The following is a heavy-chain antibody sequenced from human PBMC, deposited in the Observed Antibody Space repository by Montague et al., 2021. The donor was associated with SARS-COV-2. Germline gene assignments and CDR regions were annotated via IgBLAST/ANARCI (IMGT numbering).Heavy chain of an antibody. CDR3: SSGDFFDY. CDR2: IKEDGSVR. V-gene: IGHV3-7*01. CDR1: GFTFSSQW. J-gene: IGHJ4*02. D-gene: IGHD3-16*01. Sequence: SLRLSCAASGFTFSSQWMSWVRQAPGKGLEWVANIKEDGSVRQYADSVKGRFTISRDNAKNSLLPQMNSLRVEDTAVYYCSSGDFFDYWGQGTLVTVSS.